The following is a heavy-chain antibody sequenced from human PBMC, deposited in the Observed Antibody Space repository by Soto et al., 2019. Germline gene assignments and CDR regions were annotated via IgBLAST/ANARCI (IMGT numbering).Heavy chain of an antibody. V-gene: IGHV4-59*01. CDR1: GGSISSYY. J-gene: IGHJ6*02. Sequence: SETLSLTCTVSGGSISSYYWSWIRQPPGKGLKWIGYMYNTGSTIYNPSLKSRVTISVDTSKNQFSLKLNSVTAADTAVYYCARDLWGYCGTDCYPLDVWGQGTTVTVS. CDR3: ARDLWGYCGTDCYPLDV. CDR2: MYNTGST. D-gene: IGHD2-21*02.